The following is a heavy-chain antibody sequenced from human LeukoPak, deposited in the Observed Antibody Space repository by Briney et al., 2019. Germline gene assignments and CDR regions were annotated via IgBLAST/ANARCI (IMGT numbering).Heavy chain of an antibody. CDR3: ARVVAETWFDP. CDR2: MNPNSGNT. J-gene: IGHJ5*02. D-gene: IGHD6-13*01. Sequence: ASVKVSCKASGYTFTSYDINWVRQATGQGLEWMGWMNPNSGNTGYAQKFRGRDTMTRNTSISTAYMELSSLRSEDTAVFYCARVVAETWFDPWGQGTLVTVSS. CDR1: GYTFTSYD. V-gene: IGHV1-8*01.